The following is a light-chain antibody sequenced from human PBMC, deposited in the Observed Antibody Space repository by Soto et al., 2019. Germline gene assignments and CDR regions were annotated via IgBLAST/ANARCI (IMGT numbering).Light chain of an antibody. CDR2: SAS. J-gene: IGKJ2*01. Sequence: DIQMTQSPSSLSASVGDRVTITCRASRGIRDALGWYQQKAGKVPKRLIYSASSLQRGVPSRFSGSGSETEFTLPISSLQPEDFATYYCLQHSDYPFTFGQGTRLE. CDR3: LQHSDYPFT. V-gene: IGKV1-17*01. CDR1: RGIRDA.